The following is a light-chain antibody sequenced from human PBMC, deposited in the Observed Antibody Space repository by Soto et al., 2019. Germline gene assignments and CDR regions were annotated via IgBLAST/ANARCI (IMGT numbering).Light chain of an antibody. CDR1: QSVSNY. J-gene: IGKJ1*01. Sequence: DIQRTQSPSSLSASVGGRVTVACRASQSVSNYLHWYQQKPGKAPNLLIYDASSLQSGVPSRFSGSGSGTDFTLTISSLQHEDFATYYCQQSYYNPTFGQGTKVDIK. V-gene: IGKV1-39*01. CDR2: DAS. CDR3: QQSYYNPT.